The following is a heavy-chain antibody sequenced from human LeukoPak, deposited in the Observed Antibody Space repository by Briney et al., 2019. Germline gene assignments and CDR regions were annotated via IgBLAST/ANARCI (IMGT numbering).Heavy chain of an antibody. D-gene: IGHD3-10*01. Sequence: SETLSLTCTVSGGSISSYYWNWIRQPPGKGLEWIGYIYYSGSTNYNPSLKSRVTISVDTSKNQFSLKLSSVTAADTAVYYCARGSGSYGFDYWGQGTLVTVSS. CDR3: ARGSGSYGFDY. CDR2: IYYSGST. J-gene: IGHJ4*02. V-gene: IGHV4-59*01. CDR1: GGSISSYY.